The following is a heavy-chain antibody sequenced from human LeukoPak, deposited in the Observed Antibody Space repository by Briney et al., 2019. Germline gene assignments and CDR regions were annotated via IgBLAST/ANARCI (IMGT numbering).Heavy chain of an antibody. CDR2: IIPVFGTA. D-gene: IGHD6-13*01. CDR1: GGTFSKYE. J-gene: IGHJ4*02. CDR3: ARGQLGEIDY. Sequence: SVKVSCKASGGTFSKYEISWVRQAPGQGLEWMGGIIPVFGTAKYAQKFQGRVNITRNTSISTAYMELSSLRSEDTAVYYCARGQLGEIDYWGQGTLVTVSS. V-gene: IGHV1-69*05.